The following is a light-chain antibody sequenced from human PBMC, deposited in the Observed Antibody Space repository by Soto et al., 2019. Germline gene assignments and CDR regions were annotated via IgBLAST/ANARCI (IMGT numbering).Light chain of an antibody. CDR3: QQSFFAPWT. Sequence: IPVTPSHSALSATEVGSFSITCLASQSISSYLNWYQQKPGKVPKLLIYASSSLQSGVPSRFSGSGSGTEFTLTIISLQPEEFAAYYCQQSFFAPWTFGQGTKVDIK. CDR1: QSISSY. V-gene: IGKV1-39*01. CDR2: ASS. J-gene: IGKJ1*01.